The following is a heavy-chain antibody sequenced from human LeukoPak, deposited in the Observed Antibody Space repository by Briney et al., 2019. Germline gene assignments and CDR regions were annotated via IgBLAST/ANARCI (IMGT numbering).Heavy chain of an antibody. CDR1: GDSVSSNSAA. V-gene: IGHV6-1*01. D-gene: IGHD4-17*01. CDR2: TYYRSKWYN. CDR3: ARGSVQGNWSYGEYLDY. J-gene: IGHJ4*02. Sequence: KTSQTLSLTCALSGDSVSSNSAAWNWIRQSPSRGLEWLGRTYYRSKWYNDYAVSVKSRITINPDTSKNQFSLQMNSVTPEDTAVYYCARGSVQGNWSYGEYLDYWGQGTLVTVSA.